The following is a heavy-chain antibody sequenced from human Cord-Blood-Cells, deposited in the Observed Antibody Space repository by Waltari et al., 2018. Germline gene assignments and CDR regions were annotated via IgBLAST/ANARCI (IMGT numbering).Heavy chain of an antibody. CDR3: ARDSGYCSGGSCYYDAFDI. J-gene: IGHJ3*02. CDR2: ISSSSSTI. Sequence: EVQLVESGGGLVQPGGSLRLSCAASGFTFSSDSMNWVRQAPGKGLEWVSYISSSSSTIYYADSVKGRFTISRDNAKNSLYLQMNSLRDEDTAVYYCARDSGYCSGGSCYYDAFDIWGQGTMVTVSS. D-gene: IGHD2-15*01. CDR1: GFTFSSDS. V-gene: IGHV3-48*02.